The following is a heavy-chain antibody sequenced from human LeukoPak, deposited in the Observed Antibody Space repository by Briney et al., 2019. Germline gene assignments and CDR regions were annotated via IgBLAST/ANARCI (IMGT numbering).Heavy chain of an antibody. V-gene: IGHV3-30-3*02. CDR2: IFDDGNNK. D-gene: IGHD6-13*01. CDR3: AKLWGPQAAAGTLDY. J-gene: IGHJ4*02. Sequence: GGSLRLSCAASGFTFSAYAMHWVRQAPGKGLEWVADIFDDGNNKYYADSVKGRFTISRDNSDNTLYLQMNSLRVEDTAVYYCAKLWGPQAAAGTLDYWGQGTLVTVSS. CDR1: GFTFSAYA.